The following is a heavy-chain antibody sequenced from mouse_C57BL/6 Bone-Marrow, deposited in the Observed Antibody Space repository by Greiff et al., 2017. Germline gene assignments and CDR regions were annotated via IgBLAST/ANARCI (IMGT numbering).Heavy chain of an antibody. J-gene: IGHJ2*01. CDR1: GFNIKDYY. Sequence: EEKIQQSGAELVKPGASVKLSCTASGFNIKDYYMHWVKQRTEQGLEWIGRIDPEDGETKYAAKFQGKATITADTSSNTAFLQLSSLTSEDTAVXCCARGWVQYYFDYWGQGTTLPVSS. CDR3: ARGWVQYYFDY. V-gene: IGHV14-2*01. D-gene: IGHD1-1*02. CDR2: IDPEDGET.